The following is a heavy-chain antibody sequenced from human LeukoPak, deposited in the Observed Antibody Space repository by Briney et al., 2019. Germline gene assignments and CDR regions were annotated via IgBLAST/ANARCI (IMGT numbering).Heavy chain of an antibody. CDR3: ARLGAHYDSSGYYYYYYMDV. V-gene: IGHV3-66*04. CDR2: IYSGGST. Sequence: PGGSLRLSCAASGFTVSSNYMSWVRQAPGKGLEWVSVIYSGGSTYYADSVKGRFTISRDNSKNTLYLQMNSLRAEDTAVYYCARLGAHYDSSGYYYYYYMDVWGKGTTVTISS. CDR1: GFTVSSNY. J-gene: IGHJ6*03. D-gene: IGHD3-22*01.